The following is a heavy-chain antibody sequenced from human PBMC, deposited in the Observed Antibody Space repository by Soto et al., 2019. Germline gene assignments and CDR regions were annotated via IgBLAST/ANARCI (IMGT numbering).Heavy chain of an antibody. D-gene: IGHD3-10*01. Sequence: QVKLVQSGAEVKKPGASVKVSCKASGYTFTSYAMHWVRQAPGKRHEWMGRINAGNGNTKYSQKCQCRVTITRDTCARTAYMDWSIRRSEDKAVYYFARALSITMVRGCGYWGNGTLVTVSS. V-gene: IGHV1-3*01. CDR2: INAGNGNT. CDR1: GYTFTSYA. J-gene: IGHJ4*01. CDR3: ARALSITMVRGCGY.